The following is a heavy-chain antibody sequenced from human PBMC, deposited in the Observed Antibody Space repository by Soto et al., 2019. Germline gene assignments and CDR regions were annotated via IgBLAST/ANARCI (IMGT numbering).Heavy chain of an antibody. D-gene: IGHD6-13*01. CDR2: IYPGDSDT. CDR1: GYSFTSYW. CDR3: ARLRSSKSGIGYGMDV. V-gene: IGHV5-51*01. J-gene: IGHJ6*02. Sequence: VESLKISCKGSGYSFTSYWIGWVRQMPGKGLEWMGIIYPGDSDTRYSPSFQGQVTISADKSISTAYLQWSSLKASDTAMYYCARLRSSKSGIGYGMDVWGQGTTVTVSS.